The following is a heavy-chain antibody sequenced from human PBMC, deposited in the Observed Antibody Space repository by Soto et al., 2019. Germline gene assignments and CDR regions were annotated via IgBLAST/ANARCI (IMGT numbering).Heavy chain of an antibody. V-gene: IGHV3-30*04. CDR2: ISYQGSHE. CDR1: GFTFSKYS. CDR3: ARDSNIAVPGVILVPYGMDV. J-gene: IGHJ6*02. D-gene: IGHD3-10*01. Sequence: GGSLRLSCVGSGFTFSKYSMSWVRQAPGKGLGGLAVISYQGSHEFYPDSVKGGFSISRDNAEKTVYLHMKSLKVEDTAVYYCARDSNIAVPGVILVPYGMDVWGQWSTVSGSS.